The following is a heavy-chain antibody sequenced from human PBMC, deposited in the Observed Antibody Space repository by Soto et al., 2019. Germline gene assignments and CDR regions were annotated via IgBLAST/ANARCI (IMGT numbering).Heavy chain of an antibody. Sequence: ASVKVSCKASGYRFSTYGLNWLRQAPGQGLEWLGWTNTYNDDRNYAQKFRGRVTFTTDTSTNTAFMELRSLISDDTAVYFCARERYVASRHSHFDPWGQGTQVTVSS. D-gene: IGHD6-6*01. CDR3: ARERYVASRHSHFDP. CDR1: GYRFSTYG. J-gene: IGHJ5*02. CDR2: TNTYNDDR. V-gene: IGHV1-18*04.